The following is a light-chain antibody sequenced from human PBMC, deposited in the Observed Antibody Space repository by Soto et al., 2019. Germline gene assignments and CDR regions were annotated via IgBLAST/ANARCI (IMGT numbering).Light chain of an antibody. CDR2: GAS. CDR1: QSGSSSY. J-gene: IGKJ1*01. CDR3: QQYGSSPGT. Sequence: ESVLTHTPTPVYFSPGERACISSIASQSGSSSYLAWYQQRPGQAPRLLIYGASSRATGIPDRFSGSGSGTDFTLTISRLEPEDFAVYYCQQYGSSPGTFGQGTKVDIK. V-gene: IGKV3-20*01.